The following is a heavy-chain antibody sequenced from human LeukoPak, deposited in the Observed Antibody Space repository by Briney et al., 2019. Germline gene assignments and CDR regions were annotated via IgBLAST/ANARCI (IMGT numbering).Heavy chain of an antibody. Sequence: PSETLSLTCTVSGGSISSGGYYWSWIRQHPGKGLEWIVYIYYSGSTYYNPSLKSRVTISVDTSKNQFSLKLSSVTAADTAVYYCARVGYYDSSGYSPPNWYFDLWGRGTLVTVSS. D-gene: IGHD3-22*01. J-gene: IGHJ2*01. CDR1: GGSISSGGYY. CDR3: ARVGYYDSSGYSPPNWYFDL. CDR2: IYYSGST. V-gene: IGHV4-31*03.